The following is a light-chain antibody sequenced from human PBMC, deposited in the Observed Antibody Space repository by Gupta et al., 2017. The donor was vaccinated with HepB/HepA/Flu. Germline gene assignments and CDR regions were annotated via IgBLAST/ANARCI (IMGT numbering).Light chain of an antibody. Sequence: QSVVTQPPSASGTPGQKVSISCSGSSSNIGKYRVYWYQQVPGTAPKLLIYMNDQRPSGVPERFSGFKSGTSASLTISGLRSEDEANYYCAVWDDSLWGVFGGGTKLTVL. CDR1: SSNIGKYR. V-gene: IGLV1-47*01. J-gene: IGLJ3*02. CDR3: AVWDDSLWGV. CDR2: MND.